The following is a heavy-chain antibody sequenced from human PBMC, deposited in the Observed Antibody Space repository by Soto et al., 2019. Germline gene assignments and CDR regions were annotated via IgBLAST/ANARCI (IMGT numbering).Heavy chain of an antibody. CDR1: GFTFSSYG. CDR2: IWYDGSNK. D-gene: IGHD1-20*01. CDR3: ARDIAPYNWNYFDY. V-gene: IGHV3-33*01. J-gene: IGHJ4*02. Sequence: GGSLRLSCAASGFTFSSYGMHWVRQAPGKGLEWVAVIWYDGSNKYYADSVKGRFTISRDNSKNTLYLQMNSLRAEDTAVYYCARDIAPYNWNYFDYWGQGTPVTVLL.